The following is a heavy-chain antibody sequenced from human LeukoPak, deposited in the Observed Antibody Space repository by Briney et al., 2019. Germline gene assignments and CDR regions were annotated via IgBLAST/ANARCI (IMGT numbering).Heavy chain of an antibody. CDR3: ARGARRFGESYPYY. CDR2: INPNSGGT. D-gene: IGHD3-10*01. J-gene: IGHJ4*02. Sequence: ASVKVSCKASGYTFTGYYMHWVRQAPGQGLEWMGWINPNSGGTNYAQKFQGWVTVTRDTSISTAYMELSRLRSDDTAVYYCARGARRFGESYPYYWGQGTLVTVSS. V-gene: IGHV1-2*04. CDR1: GYTFTGYY.